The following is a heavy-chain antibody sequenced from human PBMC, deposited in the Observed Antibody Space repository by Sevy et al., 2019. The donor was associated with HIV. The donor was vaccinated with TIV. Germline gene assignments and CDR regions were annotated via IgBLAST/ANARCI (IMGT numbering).Heavy chain of an antibody. Sequence: GGSLRLSCAASGFTFSSYGMHWVRQAPGKGLEWVAVIWYDGSNKYYADSVKGRFTISGDNSKNTLYLQMNGLRAEDTAVYYCARDGSCELELRWLSYYYGMDVWGQGTTVTVSS. CDR3: ARDGSCELELRWLSYYYGMDV. J-gene: IGHJ6*02. CDR2: IWYDGSNK. V-gene: IGHV3-33*01. D-gene: IGHD1-7*01. CDR1: GFTFSSYG.